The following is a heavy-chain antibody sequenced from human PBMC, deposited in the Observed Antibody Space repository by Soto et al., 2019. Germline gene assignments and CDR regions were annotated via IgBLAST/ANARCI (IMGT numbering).Heavy chain of an antibody. J-gene: IGHJ6*02. V-gene: IGHV1-46*01. CDR2: INPSGGST. Sequence: ASVKVSCKASGYTFTSCYMHWVRQAPGQGLEWMGIINPSGGSTSYAQKFQGRVTMTRDTSTSTVYMELSSLGSEDTAVYYCARDPSYYGMDVWGQGTTVTVSS. CDR3: ARDPSYYGMDV. CDR1: GYTFTSCY.